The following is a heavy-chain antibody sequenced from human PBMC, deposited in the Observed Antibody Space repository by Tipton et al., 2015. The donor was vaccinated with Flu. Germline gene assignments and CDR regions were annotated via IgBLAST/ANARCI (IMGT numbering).Heavy chain of an antibody. D-gene: IGHD3-10*01. CDR3: VRKGFGDY. Sequence: SLRLSCAASGFTFSDYWMAWVRQAPGKGLEWVANIRQDGNERYYVDSVQGRFTISRDNAKNSLFLEMNSLRAEDKAVYYCVRKGFGDYWGQGSLVTVSS. V-gene: IGHV3-7*01. CDR1: GFTFSDYW. J-gene: IGHJ4*02. CDR2: IRQDGNER.